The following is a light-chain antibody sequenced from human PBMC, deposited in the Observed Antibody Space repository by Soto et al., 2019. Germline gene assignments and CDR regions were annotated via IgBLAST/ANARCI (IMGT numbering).Light chain of an antibody. CDR2: GAS. V-gene: IGKV3-15*01. CDR3: QQYNKWPPT. Sequence: VMSLYPSSLCVSPGERATLSCMACQSFNRDVAWYQQNPGQGPRLLIYGASARATGIPDRFSGSGSGTEFTLTITRLESEDVALYHCQQYNKWPPTFGQGTKVDI. CDR1: QSFNRD. J-gene: IGKJ1*01.